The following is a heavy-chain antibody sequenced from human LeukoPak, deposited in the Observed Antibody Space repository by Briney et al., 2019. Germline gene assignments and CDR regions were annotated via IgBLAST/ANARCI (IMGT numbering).Heavy chain of an antibody. V-gene: IGHV4-59*01. J-gene: IGHJ3*02. Sequence: SETLSLTCTVSGASISGYYLTWLRQPPGKGLEWIGYISHIGSTNYNPSLKSRVTISVDTSKNQFSLKLSSVTASDTSVYYCARDRISINALDMWGQGTMVTVSA. CDR2: ISHIGST. D-gene: IGHD1-14*01. CDR3: ARDRISINALDM. CDR1: GASISGYY.